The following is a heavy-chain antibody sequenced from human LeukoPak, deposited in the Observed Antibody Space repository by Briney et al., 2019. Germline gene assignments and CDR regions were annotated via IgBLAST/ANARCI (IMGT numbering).Heavy chain of an antibody. J-gene: IGHJ4*02. Sequence: ASVKVPCKASGYTFTGYYMHWVRQAPGQGLEWMGWINTNTGNPTYAQGFTGRFVFSLDTSVSTAYLQISSLKAEDTAVYYCARAFGEADFDYWGQGTLVTVSS. V-gene: IGHV7-4-1*02. CDR2: INTNTGNP. CDR1: GYTFTGYY. CDR3: ARAFGEADFDY. D-gene: IGHD3-10*01.